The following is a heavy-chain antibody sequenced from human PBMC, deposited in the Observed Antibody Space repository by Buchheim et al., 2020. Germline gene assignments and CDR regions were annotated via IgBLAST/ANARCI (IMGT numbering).Heavy chain of an antibody. V-gene: IGHV3-48*03. CDR2: ISSSGSTK. J-gene: IGHJ6*02. Sequence: EVQLVESGGGLVLPGGSLRLSCAVAGFTFSSFEMNWVRQAPGKGLEWVPYISSSGSTKYYADSVKGRFTISRDNAENSKYLQMNSLRVEDTAAYYCASLKGRTGTGYGMDVWGQGTT. CDR1: GFTFSSFE. D-gene: IGHD1-1*01. CDR3: ASLKGRTGTGYGMDV.